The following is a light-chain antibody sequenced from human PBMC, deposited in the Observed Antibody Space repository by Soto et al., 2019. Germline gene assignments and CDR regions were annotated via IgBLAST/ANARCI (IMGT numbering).Light chain of an antibody. J-gene: IGKJ2*01. CDR2: WAS. V-gene: IGKV4-1*01. CDR1: QTVVYSTSSQSY. CDR3: QKYYDTPYT. Sequence: DIVLTQSPDSLAVSLGERAAINCKSSQTVVYSTSSQSYLAWYQQKPGQPPKLLIYWASTRESGVPDRFIGSGSGTDFTLTINNLQAEDVGVYYCQKYYDTPYTFGQGTKLVMK.